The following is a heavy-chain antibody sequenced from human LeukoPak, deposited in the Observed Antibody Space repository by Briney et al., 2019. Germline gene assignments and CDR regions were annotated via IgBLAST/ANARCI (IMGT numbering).Heavy chain of an antibody. D-gene: IGHD3-3*01. Sequence: GGSLRLSCAASGFTFSSYAMSWVRQAPGKGLEWVSAISGSGGSTYYADSVKGRFTISRDNSKNTLYLQMNSLRAKDTAVYYCAKDLLSGSLLYYGMDVWGQGTTVTVSS. CDR2: ISGSGGST. J-gene: IGHJ6*02. CDR3: AKDLLSGSLLYYGMDV. CDR1: GFTFSSYA. V-gene: IGHV3-23*01.